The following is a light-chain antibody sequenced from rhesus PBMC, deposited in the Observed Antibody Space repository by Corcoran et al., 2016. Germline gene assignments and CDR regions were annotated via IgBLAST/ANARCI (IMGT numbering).Light chain of an antibody. V-gene: IGKV1-66*01. Sequence: DIQMTQSPSSLSASVGDRVTITCRASQGINHYLSWYQQKPGKAPKPLIYYASRLETGVPSRFSGSGSGTDYTRTISSRQPEDIATYYCQQYNNSPYSFGQGTKVEIK. CDR1: QGINHY. CDR2: YAS. CDR3: QQYNNSPYS. J-gene: IGKJ2*01.